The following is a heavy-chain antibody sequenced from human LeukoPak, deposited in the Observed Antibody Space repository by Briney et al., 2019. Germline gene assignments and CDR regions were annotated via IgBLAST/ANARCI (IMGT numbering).Heavy chain of an antibody. CDR3: AKLQGGSYPYYFDY. CDR1: GFTFSEAW. Sequence: GGSLRLSCAASGFTFSEAWMSWVRQAPGKGLEWVSAISGSGAYTYYADSVKGRFTISRDNSKNTLYLQINSLRAEDTAVYYCAKLQGGSYPYYFDYWGQGTLVTVSS. CDR2: ISGSGAYT. V-gene: IGHV3-23*01. D-gene: IGHD3-16*01. J-gene: IGHJ4*02.